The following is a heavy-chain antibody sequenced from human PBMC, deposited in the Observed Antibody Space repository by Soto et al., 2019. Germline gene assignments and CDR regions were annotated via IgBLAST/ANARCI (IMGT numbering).Heavy chain of an antibody. D-gene: IGHD6-13*01. J-gene: IGHJ6*02. CDR2: IYPGDSDT. CDR1: NFTSYW. CDR3: ARTSAAGKYYYGMDV. V-gene: IGHV5-51*01. Sequence: NFTSYWIAWVRQMPGEGLEWMGIIYPGDSDTRYSPSFQGQVTISADKSISTAYLQWSSLKASDTAMYYCARTSAAGKYYYGMDVWGQGTTVTVSS.